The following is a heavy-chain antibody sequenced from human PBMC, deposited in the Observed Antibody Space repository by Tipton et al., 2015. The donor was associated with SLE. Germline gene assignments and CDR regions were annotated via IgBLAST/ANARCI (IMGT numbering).Heavy chain of an antibody. V-gene: IGHV4-38-2*01. CDR3: AREPYYYDSSGYYVSWFDP. J-gene: IGHJ5*02. CDR1: GYSISIDYY. CDR2: IYHSGST. Sequence: TLSLTCAVSGYSISIDYYWGWFRQPPGKGLEWIGSIYHSGSTYYNPSLKSRVTILIDTSKNQFSLKLSSVTAADTAVYYCAREPYYYDSSGYYVSWFDPWGQGTLVTVSS. D-gene: IGHD3-22*01.